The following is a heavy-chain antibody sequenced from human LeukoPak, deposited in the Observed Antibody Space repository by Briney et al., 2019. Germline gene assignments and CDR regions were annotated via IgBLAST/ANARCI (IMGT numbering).Heavy chain of an antibody. Sequence: GGSLRLSCAASGFTFSSYSMNWVRQAPGKGLEWVSQISSSGNTIYYADSVKGRFTISRDNAKNSLYLQMNSLRAEDTALYYCAKDMRDGYNQRYFDLWGRGTLVTASS. CDR1: GFTFSSYS. V-gene: IGHV3-48*04. J-gene: IGHJ2*01. D-gene: IGHD5-24*01. CDR2: ISSSGNTI. CDR3: AKDMRDGYNQRYFDL.